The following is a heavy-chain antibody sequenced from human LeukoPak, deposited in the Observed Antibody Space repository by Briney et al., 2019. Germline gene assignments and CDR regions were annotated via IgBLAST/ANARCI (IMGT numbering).Heavy chain of an antibody. Sequence: SETLSLTCAVYGGSFSGYYWSWIRQPPGKGLEWIGEINHSGSTNYNPSLKSRVTISVDTSKNQFSLKLSSVAAADTAVYYCARHRHSSSWSRTFDYWGQGTLVTVSS. CDR1: GGSFSGYY. CDR2: INHSGST. D-gene: IGHD6-13*01. J-gene: IGHJ4*02. CDR3: ARHRHSSSWSRTFDY. V-gene: IGHV4-34*01.